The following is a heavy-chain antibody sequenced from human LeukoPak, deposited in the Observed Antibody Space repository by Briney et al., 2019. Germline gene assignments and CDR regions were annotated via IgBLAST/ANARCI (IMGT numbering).Heavy chain of an antibody. J-gene: IGHJ4*02. CDR3: ARARGSGGSGSYSFFDY. CDR2: INWNGGST. CDR1: GFTFDDYG. V-gene: IGHV3-20*04. D-gene: IGHD3-10*01. Sequence: PGGSLRLSRAASGFTFDDYGTSWVRQAPGKGLEWVSGINWNGGSTGYADSVKGRFTISRDNAKNSLYLQMNSLRAEDTALYYCARARGSGGSGSYSFFDYWGQGTLVTVSS.